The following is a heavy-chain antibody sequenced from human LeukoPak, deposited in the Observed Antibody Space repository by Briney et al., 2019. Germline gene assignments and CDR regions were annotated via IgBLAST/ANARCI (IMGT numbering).Heavy chain of an antibody. V-gene: IGHV1-69*04. D-gene: IGHD3-10*01. Sequence: SVKVSCKASGGTFSSYAISWVRQAPGQGLEWMGRIIPILGIANYARKFQGRVTITVDKSTSTAYMELSSLRSEDTAVYYCARAHYGSGSYSDYWGQGTLVTVSS. CDR1: GGTFSSYA. CDR2: IIPILGIA. CDR3: ARAHYGSGSYSDY. J-gene: IGHJ4*02.